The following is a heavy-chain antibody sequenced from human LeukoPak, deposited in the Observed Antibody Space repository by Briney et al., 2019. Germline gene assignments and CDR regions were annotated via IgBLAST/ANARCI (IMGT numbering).Heavy chain of an antibody. CDR1: GFTFSSYA. CDR2: ISGSGGST. CDR3: AKESYGGNSGRYYFDY. Sequence: QPGGSLRLSCAASGFTFSSYAMSWVRQAPGKGLEWVSAISGSGGSTYYADSVKGRFTISRDNSKNTLYLQMNSLRAEDTAVYYCAKESYGGNSGRYYFDYWGQGTLVTVSS. D-gene: IGHD4-17*01. J-gene: IGHJ4*02. V-gene: IGHV3-23*01.